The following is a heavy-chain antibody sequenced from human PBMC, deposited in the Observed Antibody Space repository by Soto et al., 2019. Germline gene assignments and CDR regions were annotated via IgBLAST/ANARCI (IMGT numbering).Heavy chain of an antibody. CDR3: ARDPSGWGLDC. Sequence: EVQLMQSGGGLVQPGGSLRLSCAASGFTFSTYDMHWVRQVAGKGLEWVSAIGTAGDTHYSGSVKGRFTISRENAKSSLYLQMNSLRAEDTAVYYCARDPSGWGLDCWGQGTLVTVSS. J-gene: IGHJ4*02. CDR1: GFTFSTYD. D-gene: IGHD6-19*01. V-gene: IGHV3-13*01. CDR2: IGTAGDT.